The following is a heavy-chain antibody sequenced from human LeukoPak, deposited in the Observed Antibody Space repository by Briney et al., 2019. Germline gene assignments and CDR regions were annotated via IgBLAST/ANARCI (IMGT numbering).Heavy chain of an antibody. D-gene: IGHD1-26*01. CDR1: GFTFSNHW. J-gene: IGHJ3*02. CDR3: ARDPNGNDAFEI. Sequence: GGSLRLSWAASGFTFSNHWMSWVRQAAGKGLEWGANINEDGSETYYVDCVEFRFTVSRDTAKNSLYLQMNSLRAEDTGVYYCARDPNGNDAFEIWGPGKMVPVSS. CDR2: INEDGSET. V-gene: IGHV3-7*05.